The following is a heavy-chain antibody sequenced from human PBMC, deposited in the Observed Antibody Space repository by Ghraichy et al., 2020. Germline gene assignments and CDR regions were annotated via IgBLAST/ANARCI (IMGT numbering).Heavy chain of an antibody. Sequence: ESLNISCTVSGGSISSYYWSWIRQPPGKGLEWIGYIYYSGSTNYNPSLKSRVTISVDTSKNQFSLKLSSVTAADTAVYYCARQGYSYGFYYYYYGMDVWGQGTTVTVSS. D-gene: IGHD5-18*01. CDR1: GGSISSYY. J-gene: IGHJ6*02. CDR3: ARQGYSYGFYYYYYGMDV. CDR2: IYYSGST. V-gene: IGHV4-59*08.